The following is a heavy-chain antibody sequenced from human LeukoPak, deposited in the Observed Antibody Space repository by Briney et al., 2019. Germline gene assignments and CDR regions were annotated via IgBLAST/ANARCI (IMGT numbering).Heavy chain of an antibody. V-gene: IGHV3-30*04. D-gene: IGHD3-16*01. CDR3: ASVLYGRGDY. Sequence: GRSLRLSCAASGFTFSSYAMHWVRQAPGKGLEWVAVISYDGSNKYYADSVKGRFTISRDNSKNTLYLQMNSLRAEDTAVYYCASVLYGRGDYWGQGALVTVSS. J-gene: IGHJ4*02. CDR2: ISYDGSNK. CDR1: GFTFSSYA.